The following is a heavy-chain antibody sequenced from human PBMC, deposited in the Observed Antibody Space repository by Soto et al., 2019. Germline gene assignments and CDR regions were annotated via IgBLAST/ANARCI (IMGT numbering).Heavy chain of an antibody. V-gene: IGHV4-31*03. J-gene: IGHJ5*02. CDR3: ARANSVSGRSWFDP. CDR1: GGSASSADHY. D-gene: IGHD1-26*01. Sequence: SETLSLTCTVSGGSASSADHYWSWIRQHPGKGLEWIGYIYYTGSTYYNPSLKSRVSISVDTSKNQFSLKLSSLTAADTAMYYCARANSVSGRSWFDPWGQGTLVTVPQ. CDR2: IYYTGST.